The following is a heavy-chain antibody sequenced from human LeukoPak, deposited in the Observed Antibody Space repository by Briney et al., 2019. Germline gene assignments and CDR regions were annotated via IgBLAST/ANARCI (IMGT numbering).Heavy chain of an antibody. CDR3: AKLGLGPSTIRYSDY. CDR1: GFTFSSYA. V-gene: IGHV3-23*01. CDR2: ISGSGGST. J-gene: IGHJ4*02. Sequence: GGSLRLSCAASGFTFSSYAMSWVRQAPGKGLEWVSAISGSGGSTYYADSVKGRFTISRDNSKNTLYLQMNSLRAEDTAVYYCAKLGLGPSTIRYSDYWGQGTLVTVSS. D-gene: IGHD5/OR15-5a*01.